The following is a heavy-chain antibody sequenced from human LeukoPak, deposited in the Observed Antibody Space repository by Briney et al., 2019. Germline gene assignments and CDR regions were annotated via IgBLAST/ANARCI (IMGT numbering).Heavy chain of an antibody. CDR1: GFTFSSYG. Sequence: PGGSLRLSCAASGFTFSSYGMHWVRQAPGKGLEWVAFIRYDGSNKYYADSVKGRFTISRDNSKNTLYLQMNSLRAEYAAVYYCAKGDYYDSSGPWPFYWGQGTLVTVSS. CDR3: AKGDYYDSSGPWPFY. J-gene: IGHJ4*02. V-gene: IGHV3-30*02. D-gene: IGHD3-22*01. CDR2: IRYDGSNK.